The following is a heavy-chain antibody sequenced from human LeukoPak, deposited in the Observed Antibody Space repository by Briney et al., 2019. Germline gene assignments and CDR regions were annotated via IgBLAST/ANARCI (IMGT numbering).Heavy chain of an antibody. Sequence: PGGSLRLSCAASGFTFRNYWMSWVRQAPGKGLEWVAVISYDGSNKYYADSVKGRFTISRDNSKNTLYLQMNSLRAEDTAVYYCAKDDRLCAFDIWGQGTMVTVSS. CDR1: GFTFRNYW. D-gene: IGHD3-9*01. CDR3: AKDDRLCAFDI. J-gene: IGHJ3*02. V-gene: IGHV3-30*18. CDR2: ISYDGSNK.